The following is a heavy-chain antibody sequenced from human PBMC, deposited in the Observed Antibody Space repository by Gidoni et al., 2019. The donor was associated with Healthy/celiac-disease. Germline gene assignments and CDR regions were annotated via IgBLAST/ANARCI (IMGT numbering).Heavy chain of an antibody. Sequence: QVQLVQSGAEVKKPGASVKVSCKASGYTFTSYAMHWVRQAPGQRLEWMGWINAGNGNTKYSQKFQGRVTITRDTSASTAYMELSSLRSEDTAVYYCARSIVGATSLGYWGQGTLVTVSS. V-gene: IGHV1-3*01. J-gene: IGHJ4*02. CDR2: INAGNGNT. CDR1: GYTFTSYA. D-gene: IGHD1-26*01. CDR3: ARSIVGATSLGY.